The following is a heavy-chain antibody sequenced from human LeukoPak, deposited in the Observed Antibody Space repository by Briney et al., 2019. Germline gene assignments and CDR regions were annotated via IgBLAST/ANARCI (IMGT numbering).Heavy chain of an antibody. J-gene: IGHJ4*02. D-gene: IGHD3-22*01. Sequence: GGSLRLSCAASGFSFNSYAMSWVRQAPGKGLEWVSAVSGRGERTYYADFVQGRFSISRDNSKNTLYLQMSSLRTEDTAVYYCAKDRHYYDNIGPRGDYWGQGTLVTVAS. CDR1: GFSFNSYA. CDR2: VSGRGERT. CDR3: AKDRHYYDNIGPRGDY. V-gene: IGHV3-23*01.